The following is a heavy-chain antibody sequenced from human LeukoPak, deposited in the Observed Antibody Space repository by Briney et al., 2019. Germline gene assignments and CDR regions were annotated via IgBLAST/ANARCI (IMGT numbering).Heavy chain of an antibody. Sequence: PSETLSLTCAVYGGSFSGYYWSWIRQPPGKGLEWIGEINHSGSTNYSPSLKSRATISLDTSKNQFSLKLSSVTAADTAVYYCARAPGRPAAVFDYWGQGTLVTVSS. D-gene: IGHD2-2*01. J-gene: IGHJ4*02. CDR2: INHSGST. CDR3: ARAPGRPAAVFDY. V-gene: IGHV4-34*01. CDR1: GGSFSGYY.